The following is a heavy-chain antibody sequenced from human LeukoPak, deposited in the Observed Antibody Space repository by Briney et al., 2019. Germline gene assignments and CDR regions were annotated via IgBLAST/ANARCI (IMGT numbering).Heavy chain of an antibody. D-gene: IGHD6-13*01. CDR3: ARIGHRGQQQPFGY. V-gene: IGHV4-34*01. Sequence: SETLSLTCAVYGGSFSGYYWSWIRQPPGKGLEWIGEINHSGSTNYNPSLKSRVTISVDTSKQQFSLKLRSVTAADTAVYYCARIGHRGQQQPFGYWGQGTLVTVSS. CDR2: INHSGST. J-gene: IGHJ4*02. CDR1: GGSFSGYY.